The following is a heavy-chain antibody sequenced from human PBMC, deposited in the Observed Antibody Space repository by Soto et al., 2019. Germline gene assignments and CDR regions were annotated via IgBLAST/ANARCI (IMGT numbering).Heavy chain of an antibody. D-gene: IGHD3-10*01. Sequence: GGSLRLSCAASGFTFSSYTMNWVRQAPGKGLEWISSISSGSSYIYYAGSVKGRFTITRDNAKNSLFLQMNSLRADDTAVYYCARDILSGGAYPDSWGQGTKVTVSS. CDR3: ARDILSGGAYPDS. J-gene: IGHJ5*01. CDR1: GFTFSSYT. V-gene: IGHV3-21*01. CDR2: ISSGSSYI.